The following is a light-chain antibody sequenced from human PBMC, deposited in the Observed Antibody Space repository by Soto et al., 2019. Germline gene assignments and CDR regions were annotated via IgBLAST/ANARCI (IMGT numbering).Light chain of an antibody. CDR3: QQYENLPT. CDR1: QNINNY. CDR2: DAS. Sequence: DIQMTQSPSSLSASVGDRVTITCQASQNINNYLNWYQQKPGRAPKLLIYDASNFDAGVPSRFRGSGSGTDFTFTISRLQPEDITTYYCQQYENLPTFGQGTRLEIK. V-gene: IGKV1-33*01. J-gene: IGKJ5*01.